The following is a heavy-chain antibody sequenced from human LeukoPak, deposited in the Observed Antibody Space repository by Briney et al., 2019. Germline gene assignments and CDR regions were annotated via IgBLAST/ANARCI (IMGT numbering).Heavy chain of an antibody. CDR2: IYPGDSDT. CDR3: ARTYYYGSGSTPYYFDY. D-gene: IGHD3-10*01. J-gene: IGHJ4*02. CDR1: GYSFTSYW. Sequence: GESLKISCKGSGYSFTSYWIGWVRQMPGKGLEWMGIIYPGDSDTRYSPSFQGQVTISANKSISTAYLQWSSLKASDTAMYYCARTYYYGSGSTPYYFDYWGQGTLVTVSS. V-gene: IGHV5-51*01.